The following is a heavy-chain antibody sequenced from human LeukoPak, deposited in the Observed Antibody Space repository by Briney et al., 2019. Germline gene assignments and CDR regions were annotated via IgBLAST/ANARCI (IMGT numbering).Heavy chain of an antibody. CDR3: ARGRDYDFWSGYYHYFDY. CDR1: GGSISSGDYY. J-gene: IGHJ4*02. Sequence: NPSETLSLTCTVSGGSISSGDYYWSWIRQPPGKGLEWIGYIYYSGSTYYNPSLKSRVTISVDTSKNQFSLKLSSVTAADTAVYYCARGRDYDFWSGYYHYFDYWGQGTLVTVSS. CDR2: IYYSGST. D-gene: IGHD3-3*01. V-gene: IGHV4-30-4*01.